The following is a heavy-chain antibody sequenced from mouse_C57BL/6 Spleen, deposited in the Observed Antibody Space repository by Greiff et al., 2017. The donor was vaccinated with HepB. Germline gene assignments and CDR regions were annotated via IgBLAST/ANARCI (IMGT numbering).Heavy chain of an antibody. V-gene: IGHV1-85*01. D-gene: IGHD1-1*01. CDR1: GYTFTSYD. CDR2: IYPRDGST. Sequence: VQLQQSGPELVKPGASVKLSCKASGYTFTSYDINWVKQRPGQGLEWIGWIYPRDGSTKYNEKFKGKATLTVDTSSSTAYMELHSLTSEDSAVYFCARGDGSSYGYFDVWGTGTTVTVSS. CDR3: ARGDGSSYGYFDV. J-gene: IGHJ1*03.